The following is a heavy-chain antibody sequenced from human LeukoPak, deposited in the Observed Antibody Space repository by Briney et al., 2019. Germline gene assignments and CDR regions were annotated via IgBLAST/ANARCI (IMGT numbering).Heavy chain of an antibody. CDR1: GGSISSSSYY. J-gene: IGHJ5*02. CDR2: IYYSGST. V-gene: IGHV4-39*07. CDR3: ARDPVYAHNWFGP. D-gene: IGHD2-8*01. Sequence: ASETLSLTCTVSGGSISSSSYYWGWIRQPPGKGLEWIGSIYYSGSTYYNPSLKSRVTISVDTSKNQFSLKLSSVTAADTAVYYCARDPVYAHNWFGPWGQGTLVTVSS.